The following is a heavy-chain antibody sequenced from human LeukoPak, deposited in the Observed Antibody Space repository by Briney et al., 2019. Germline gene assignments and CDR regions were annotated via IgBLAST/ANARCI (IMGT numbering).Heavy chain of an antibody. D-gene: IGHD1-26*01. CDR1: GGSISSSNW. V-gene: IGHV4-4*02. J-gene: IGHJ4*02. CDR2: IYYSGST. Sequence: SETLSLTCAVSGGSISSSNWWSWVRQPPGKGLEWIGSIYYSGSTYYNPSLKSRVTISVDTSKNQFSLKLSSVTAADTAVYYCASLVGATDLDYWGQGTLVTVSS. CDR3: ASLVGATDLDY.